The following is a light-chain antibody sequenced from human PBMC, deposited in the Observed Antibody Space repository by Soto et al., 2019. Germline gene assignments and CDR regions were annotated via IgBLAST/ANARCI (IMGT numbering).Light chain of an antibody. CDR1: QRVTIW. V-gene: IGKV1-5*01. J-gene: IGKJ1*01. CDR3: HHYNSYPGT. CDR2: DAS. Sequence: DVQTTQSPSTLSASVGDRVTITCRASQRVTIWLAWYQQNPGKAPKVLIYDASSLESGVPSRFSGSGSGTEFTLTISSLHPDDFATYYCHHYNSYPGTFGQGTKVEIK.